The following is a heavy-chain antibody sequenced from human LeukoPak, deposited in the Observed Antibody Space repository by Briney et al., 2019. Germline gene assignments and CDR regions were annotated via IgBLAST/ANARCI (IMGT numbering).Heavy chain of an antibody. J-gene: IGHJ6*03. CDR2: ISGSGGST. CDR3: AKAGVTATSSYYYMDV. CDR1: GFTFSSYA. Sequence: PGGSLRLFCAASGFTFSSYAMSWVRQAPGKGLEWVSAISGSGGSTYFADSVKGLFTISRDNSKNTLYLQMNSLRAEDTAVYYCAKAGVTATSSYYYMDVWGKGTTVTVSS. V-gene: IGHV3-23*01. D-gene: IGHD2-21*02.